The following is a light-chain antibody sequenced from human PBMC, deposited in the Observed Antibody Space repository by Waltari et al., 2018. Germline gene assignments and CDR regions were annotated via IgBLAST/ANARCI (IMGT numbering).Light chain of an antibody. V-gene: IGLV2-8*01. CDR2: EVS. J-gene: IGLJ1*01. CDR3: SSYAGSNNGHYV. CDR1: SSDVGGYNY. Sequence: QSALTQPPSASGSPGQSVTISCTGTSSDVGGYNYVSWYQQHPGKAPNLLIYEVSKRPSGVPDRFSGSKSGNTASLAVSGLQAEDEADYYCSSYAGSNNGHYVFGTGTKVTVL.